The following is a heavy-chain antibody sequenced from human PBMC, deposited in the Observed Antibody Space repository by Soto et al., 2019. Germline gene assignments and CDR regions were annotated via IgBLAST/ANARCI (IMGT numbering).Heavy chain of an antibody. CDR2: ISSSSSYI. V-gene: IGHV3-21*01. CDR3: ARDRGAAARSYNWIDP. CDR1: GFTFSSYN. Sequence: GGSLRLSCAASGFTFSSYNMNWVRQAPGKGLECVSSISSSSSYIYYADSVKGRFTISRDNAKNSLYLQMNSLRAEDTAVYYCARDRGAAARSYNWIDPWGQGTLVTVSS. J-gene: IGHJ5*02. D-gene: IGHD6-13*01.